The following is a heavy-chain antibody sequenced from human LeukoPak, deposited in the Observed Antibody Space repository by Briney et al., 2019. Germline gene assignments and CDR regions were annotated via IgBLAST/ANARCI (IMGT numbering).Heavy chain of an antibody. Sequence: PGGSLRLSCVASGFTFSRHGMNWVRQAPGKGLEWVSGISPSGDIKYYADSVKGRFTISRDNSKNTLFLQMNSLRAEDTALYYCAKDLKEGFCSTTSCYGIDSWGQGTLVTVSS. J-gene: IGHJ4*02. CDR1: GFTFSRHG. V-gene: IGHV3-23*01. D-gene: IGHD2-2*01. CDR3: AKDLKEGFCSTTSCYGIDS. CDR2: ISPSGDIK.